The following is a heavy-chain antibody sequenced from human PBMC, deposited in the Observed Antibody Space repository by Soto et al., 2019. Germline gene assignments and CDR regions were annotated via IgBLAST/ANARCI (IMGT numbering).Heavy chain of an antibody. CDR1: GFTFSSYS. V-gene: IGHV3-21*01. J-gene: IGHJ4*02. D-gene: IGHD6-19*01. CDR3: ARGGIAVAGTGDY. Sequence: ESGGGLVKPGGSLRLSCAASGFTFSSYSMNWVRQAPGKGLEWVSSISSSSSYIYYADSVKGRFTISRDNAKNSLYLQMNSLRAEDTAVYYCARGGIAVAGTGDYWGQGTLVTVSS. CDR2: ISSSSSYI.